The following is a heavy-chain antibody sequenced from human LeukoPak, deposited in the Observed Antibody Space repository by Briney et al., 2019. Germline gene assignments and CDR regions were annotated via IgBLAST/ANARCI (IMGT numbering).Heavy chain of an antibody. V-gene: IGHV4-39*01. CDR1: GGSISSSTYH. Sequence: SETLSLTCTASGGSISSSTYHWGWIRQPPGKGLEWIGSIYYSGTTYYNPSLKSRVTISVDTSKNQFSLKLTSVTAADTGVYYCARNRYMTGTTINWFDPWGQGTLVTVSS. J-gene: IGHJ5*02. CDR3: ARNRYMTGTTINWFDP. D-gene: IGHD1-7*01. CDR2: IYYSGTT.